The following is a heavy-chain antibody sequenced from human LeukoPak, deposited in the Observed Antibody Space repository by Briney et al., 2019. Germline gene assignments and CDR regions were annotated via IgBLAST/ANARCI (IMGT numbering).Heavy chain of an antibody. CDR1: GFTFSSYW. CDR2: IKQGGSEK. D-gene: IGHD2-21*02. Sequence: GGSLRLSCAASGFTFSSYWMSWVRQAPGKGLEWVANIKQGGSEKYYVDSVKGRFTISRDNAKNSLYLQMNSLRAEDTAVYYCARDFTFCGGDCYPYYFDYWGQGTLVTVTS. CDR3: ARDFTFCGGDCYPYYFDY. V-gene: IGHV3-7*01. J-gene: IGHJ4*02.